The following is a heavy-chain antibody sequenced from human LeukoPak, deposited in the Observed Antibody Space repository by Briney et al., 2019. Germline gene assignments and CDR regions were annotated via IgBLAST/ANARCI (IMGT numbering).Heavy chain of an antibody. CDR2: ISGSGGST. CDR1: GFTFSSYA. J-gene: IGHJ5*02. V-gene: IGHV3-23*01. Sequence: PGGSLRLSCAASGFTFSSYAMSWVRQAPGKGLEWVSAISGSGGSTYYADSVKGRFTISRDNSKNTLYLQMNSLRAEDTAVYYCARDWYYYGSGSPPRDWFDPWGQGTLVTVSS. CDR3: ARDWYYYGSGSPPRDWFDP. D-gene: IGHD3-10*01.